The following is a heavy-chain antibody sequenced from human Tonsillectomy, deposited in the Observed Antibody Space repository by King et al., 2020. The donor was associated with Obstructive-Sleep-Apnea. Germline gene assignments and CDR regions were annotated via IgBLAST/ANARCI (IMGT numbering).Heavy chain of an antibody. CDR2: INDDGRNT. CDR1: GLSFRNYG. D-gene: IGHD1-1*01. CDR3: VTQLWDSDY. J-gene: IGHJ4*02. V-gene: IGHV3-23*04. Sequence: VQLVESGGGLAQPGGSLRLSCTASGLSFRNYGMSWVRQTPGKGLEWVSSINDDGRNTHYADPVRGRFTLSRDEAKNTVYLQMSSLRAGDTALYYCVTQLWDSDYWGQGTLVTVSS.